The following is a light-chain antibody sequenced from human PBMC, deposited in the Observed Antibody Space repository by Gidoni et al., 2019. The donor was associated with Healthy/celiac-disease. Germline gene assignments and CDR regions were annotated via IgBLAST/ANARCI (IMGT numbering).Light chain of an antibody. CDR3: QSYDSSLSGSV. J-gene: IGLJ3*02. V-gene: IGLV1-40*01. CDR1: SSNIVAGYD. CDR2: GNS. Sequence: QSVLTQPPSVSGAPGQRVTIACTGSSSNIVAGYDVHWYQQLPGTAPKLLIYGNSTRPSGVPDRFSGSKSGTSASLAITGLQAEDEADYYCQSYDSSLSGSVFGGGTKLTVL.